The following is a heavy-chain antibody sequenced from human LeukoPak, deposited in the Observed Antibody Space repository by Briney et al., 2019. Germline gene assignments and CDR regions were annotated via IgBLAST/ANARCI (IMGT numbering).Heavy chain of an antibody. CDR2: VYYSGTT. CDR1: GAYVDTFY. D-gene: IGHD3-3*01. J-gene: IGHJ6*02. V-gene: IGHV4-59*08. CDR3: ARLGFWSVHRVYAMDV. Sequence: SETLSLTCNVSGAYVDTFYWSWTRQSPGKGLEWIGYVYYSGTTSFNPSLESRVSMSVDTSKNQVSLRLRSVTAADTAVYYCARLGFWSVHRVYAMDVWGQGTTVTVSS.